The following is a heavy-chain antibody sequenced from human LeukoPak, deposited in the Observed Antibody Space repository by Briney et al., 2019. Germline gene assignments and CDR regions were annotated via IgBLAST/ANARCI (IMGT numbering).Heavy chain of an antibody. CDR1: GGSISSSSYY. CDR3: ARQVVRVVMIGPFDY. Sequence: SQTLSLTCTVSGGSISSSSYYWGWIRQPPGKGLEWIGSIYYSGSTYYNPSLKSRVTISVDTSKNQFSLKLSSVTAADTAVYYCARQVVRVVMIGPFDYWGQGTLVTVSS. V-gene: IGHV4-39*01. CDR2: IYYSGST. J-gene: IGHJ4*02. D-gene: IGHD3-10*01.